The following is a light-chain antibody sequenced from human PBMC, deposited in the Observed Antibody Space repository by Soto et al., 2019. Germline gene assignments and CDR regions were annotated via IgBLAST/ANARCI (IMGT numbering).Light chain of an antibody. Sequence: DIQMTQSASSLSASVGDRVTITCRASQSITTYLHWYQQKPGKSPKLLIYAASSLESGVPSTLRGSGSGTNFTLTISSLQPEDFATYYCQQSYSTPWTFGQGTKVEIK. V-gene: IGKV1-39*01. CDR3: QQSYSTPWT. CDR1: QSITTY. CDR2: AAS. J-gene: IGKJ1*01.